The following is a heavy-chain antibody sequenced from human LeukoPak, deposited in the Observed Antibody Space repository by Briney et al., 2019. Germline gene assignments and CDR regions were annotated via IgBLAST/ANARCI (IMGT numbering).Heavy chain of an antibody. CDR3: ARYYYDSSGYYSGWFDP. V-gene: IGHV4-61*02. J-gene: IGHJ5*02. CDR2: IYTSGST. CDR1: GGSISSGSYY. D-gene: IGHD3-22*01. Sequence: SQTLSLICTVSGGSISSGSYYWSWIRQPAGKGLEWIGRIYTSGSTNYNPSLKSRVTISVDTSKNQFSLKLSSVTAADTAVYYCARYYYDSSGYYSGWFDPWGQGTLVTVSS.